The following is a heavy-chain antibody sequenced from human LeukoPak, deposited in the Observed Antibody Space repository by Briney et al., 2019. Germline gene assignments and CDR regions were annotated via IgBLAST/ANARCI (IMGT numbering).Heavy chain of an antibody. CDR3: WRPHCSNSLSSSSIVDY. V-gene: IGHV4-39*02. Sequence: PSETLSLTCTVSGGSISSEKYYWGWIRQPPGKGLEWIGNIHYSGSTYYSPSLKSRVTISLDTSKNHFSLRLNSVTAADTAVYYCWRPHCSNSLSSSSIVDYWGQGTLVTVSS. J-gene: IGHJ4*02. CDR2: IHYSGST. CDR1: GGSISSEKYY. D-gene: IGHD6-6*01.